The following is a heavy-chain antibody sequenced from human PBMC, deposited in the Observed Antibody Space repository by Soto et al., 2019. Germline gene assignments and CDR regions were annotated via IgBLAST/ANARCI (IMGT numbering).Heavy chain of an antibody. D-gene: IGHD3-16*01. CDR2: ISGSGDST. J-gene: IGHJ4*02. V-gene: IGHV3-23*01. CDR3: ATLPGKSGGSFDY. Sequence: GGSLRLSCAASGFTFSSYAMSWVRQAPGKGLEWVSIISGSGDSTSYADSVKGRFTMSRDNSKNTLYLRMNRLRAEDTAVYYCATLPGKSGGSFDYWGQGTLVTVSS. CDR1: GFTFSSYA.